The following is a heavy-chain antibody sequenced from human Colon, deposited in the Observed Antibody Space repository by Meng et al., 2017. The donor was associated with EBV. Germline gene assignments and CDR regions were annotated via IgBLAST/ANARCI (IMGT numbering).Heavy chain of an antibody. V-gene: IGHV4-30-4*01. Sequence: LLVLGPGLVQPSQTLYLTCTVSGGSINRGDSYWSWNRKPPGKGLEWIVYIYYTGSTYCSTSLKSRVTISMDTSKNQFSLRMSSVTAADTAVYYCARNYYFDYWGQGTLVTVSS. CDR2: IYYTGST. CDR1: GGSINRGDSY. CDR3: ARNYYFDY. J-gene: IGHJ4*02.